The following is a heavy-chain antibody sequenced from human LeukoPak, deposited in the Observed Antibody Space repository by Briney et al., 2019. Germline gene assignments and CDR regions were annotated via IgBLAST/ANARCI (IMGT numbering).Heavy chain of an antibody. CDR1: GFTFSSYS. D-gene: IGHD2-2*02. CDR2: ISSSSSYI. Sequence: PGGSLRLSCAASGFTFSSYSMNWVRQAPGKGLEWVSSISSSSSYIYYADSVKGRFTISRDNAKNSLYLQMNSLRAEDTAVYYCARDIVVVPAAIKAFDIWGQGTMVTVSS. CDR3: ARDIVVVPAAIKAFDI. V-gene: IGHV3-21*01. J-gene: IGHJ3*02.